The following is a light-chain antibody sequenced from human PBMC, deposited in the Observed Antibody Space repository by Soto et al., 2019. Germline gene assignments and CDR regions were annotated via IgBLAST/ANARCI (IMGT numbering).Light chain of an antibody. Sequence: DIQMTQSPSSVSASVGDRVTITCRASQRLSSWLAWYQQKPGKAPKLLIYAASSLQSGVPSRFSGSGSGTDFNFTIGSLQPEDFATYFCQQATTFPITFGPGTKVDVK. CDR3: QQATTFPIT. CDR1: QRLSSW. J-gene: IGKJ3*01. V-gene: IGKV1-12*01. CDR2: AAS.